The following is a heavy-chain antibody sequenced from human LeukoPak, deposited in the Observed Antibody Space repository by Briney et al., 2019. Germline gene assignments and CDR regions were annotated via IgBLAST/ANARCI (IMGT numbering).Heavy chain of an antibody. V-gene: IGHV4-30-2*01. CDR2: IYHSGST. J-gene: IGHJ4*02. CDR1: GGSISSGGYY. Sequence: SQTLSLTCTVSGGSISSGGYYWSWIRQPPGKGLEWIGYIYHSGSTYYNPSLKSRVTISVDRSKNQFSPKLSSVTAADTAVYYCARGRIAARASFDYWGQGTLVTVSS. D-gene: IGHD6-6*01. CDR3: ARGRIAARASFDY.